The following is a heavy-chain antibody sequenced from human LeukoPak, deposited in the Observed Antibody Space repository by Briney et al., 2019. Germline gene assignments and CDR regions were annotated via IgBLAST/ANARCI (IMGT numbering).Heavy chain of an antibody. J-gene: IGHJ3*02. CDR3: AKGRVLYSSGWGDAFDI. V-gene: IGHV3-23*01. D-gene: IGHD6-19*01. Sequence: GGSLRLSCAASGFTFSRDALRWVRQAPGKGLEWVSAISSSGSSTYYADSVKGRFTISRDNSKNTLYLQMNSLRAEDTAVYYCAKGRVLYSSGWGDAFDIWGQGTMVTVSS. CDR1: GFTFSRDA. CDR2: ISSSGSST.